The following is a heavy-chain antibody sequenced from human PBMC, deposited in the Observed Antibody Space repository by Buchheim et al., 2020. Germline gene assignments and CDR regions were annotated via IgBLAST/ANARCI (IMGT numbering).Heavy chain of an antibody. Sequence: EVQLLESGGGLVQPGGSLRLSCAASGLTFRNFAMSWVRQAPGKGLEWVSSISGSGDNTYYADSVKGRFTISRDNSKNTLYFQMNSLRADDTAVYYCAKDRQVMDVWGQGTT. V-gene: IGHV3-23*01. CDR3: AKDRQVMDV. CDR2: ISGSGDNT. J-gene: IGHJ6*02. CDR1: GLTFRNFA.